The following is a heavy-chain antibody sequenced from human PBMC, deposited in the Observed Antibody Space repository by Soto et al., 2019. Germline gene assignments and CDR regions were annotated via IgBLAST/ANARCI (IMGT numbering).Heavy chain of an antibody. V-gene: IGHV1-69*02. CDR1: GGTFSSYT. CDR2: IIPILGIA. CDR3: ASANYDILTGYYPPDY. Sequence: SVKVSCKASGGTFSSYTISWVRQAPGQGLEWMGRIIPILGIANYAQKFQGRVTITADKSTSTAYMELSSLRSEDTAVYYCASANYDILTGYYPPDYWGQGTLVTVSS. D-gene: IGHD3-9*01. J-gene: IGHJ4*02.